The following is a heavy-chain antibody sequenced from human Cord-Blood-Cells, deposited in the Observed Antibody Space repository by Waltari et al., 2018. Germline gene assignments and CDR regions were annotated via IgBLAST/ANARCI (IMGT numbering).Heavy chain of an antibody. CDR2: LYHSGST. V-gene: IGHV4-38-2*01. D-gene: IGHD6-19*01. CDR3: ARGSDSSGWYGSGDAFDI. J-gene: IGHJ3*02. Sequence: QVQLQESGPGLVKPSETLSLPCAVPGYSISSGYYWGWIRQPPGKGLEWIGSLYHSGSTYYNPSLKSRVTISVDTSKNQFALKLSSVTAADTAVYYCARGSDSSGWYGSGDAFDIWGQGTMVTVSS. CDR1: GYSISSGYY.